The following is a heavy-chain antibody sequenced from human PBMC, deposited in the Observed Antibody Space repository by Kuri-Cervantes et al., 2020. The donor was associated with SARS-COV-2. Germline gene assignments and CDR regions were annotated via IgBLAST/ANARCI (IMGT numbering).Heavy chain of an antibody. V-gene: IGHV4-59*08. Sequence: SETLSLTCTVSGGSISSYYWSWIWQPPGKGLEWIGYIYYSGSTNYNPSLKSRVTISVDTSKNQFSLKLSSVTAADTAVYYCARRWFDFWSGYYIFDYWGQGTLVTVSS. CDR2: IYYSGST. CDR1: GGSISSYY. J-gene: IGHJ4*02. D-gene: IGHD3-3*01. CDR3: ARRWFDFWSGYYIFDY.